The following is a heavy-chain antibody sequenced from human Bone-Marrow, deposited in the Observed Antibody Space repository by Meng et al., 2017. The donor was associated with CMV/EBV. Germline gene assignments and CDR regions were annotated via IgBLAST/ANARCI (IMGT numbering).Heavy chain of an antibody. CDR1: GFTFSSYS. J-gene: IGHJ6*02. D-gene: IGHD4-11*01. CDR3: ARDLGRGYSNYYYYYGMDV. Sequence: GGPLSLSCAASGFTFSSYSMNWVRQAPGKGLEWVSYISSSSSTIYYADSVKGRFTISRDNAKNSLYLQMNSLRAEDTAVYYCARDLGRGYSNYYYYYGMDVWGQGTTVTVSS. V-gene: IGHV3-48*04. CDR2: ISSSSSTI.